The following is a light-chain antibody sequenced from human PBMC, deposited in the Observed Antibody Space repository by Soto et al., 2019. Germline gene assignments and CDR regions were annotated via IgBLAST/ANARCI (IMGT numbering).Light chain of an antibody. CDR3: CSYAGSWV. Sequence: QSALTQPASVSGSPGQSITISCTGTSSDVGGYNYVSWYQQHPGKAPKLMIYDVNKRPSGVPDRFSGSKSGNTASLTISGLPAADEADYYCCSYAGSWVFGGGTKLTVL. J-gene: IGLJ3*02. CDR1: SSDVGGYNY. CDR2: DVN. V-gene: IGLV2-11*01.